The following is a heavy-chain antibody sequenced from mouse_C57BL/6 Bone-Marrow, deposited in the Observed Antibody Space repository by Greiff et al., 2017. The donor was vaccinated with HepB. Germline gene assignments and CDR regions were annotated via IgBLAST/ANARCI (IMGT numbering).Heavy chain of an antibody. D-gene: IGHD3-1*01. V-gene: IGHV7-1*01. CDR1: GFTFSDFY. J-gene: IGHJ4*01. CDR3: ARVESGAMDY. Sequence: EVQGVESGGGLVQSGRSLRLSCATSGFTFSDFYMEWVRQAPGKGLEWIAASRNKANDYTTEYSASGKGRFIVSRDTSQSILYLQMNALRAEDTAIYYCARVESGAMDYWGQGTSVTVSS. CDR2: SRNKANDYTT.